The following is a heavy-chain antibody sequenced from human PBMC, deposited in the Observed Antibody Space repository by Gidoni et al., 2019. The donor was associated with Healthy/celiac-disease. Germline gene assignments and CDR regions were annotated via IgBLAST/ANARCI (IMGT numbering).Heavy chain of an antibody. D-gene: IGHD4-17*01. Sequence: QVQLQESGPGLVKPSETLSLTCTVPGGPISSYYWSWIRQPPGKGLEWIGYIYYSGSTNYNPSLKSRVTISVDTSKNQFSLKLSSVTAADTAVYYCARGIRDYGWYFDLWGRGTLVTVSS. CDR2: IYYSGST. CDR3: ARGIRDYGWYFDL. CDR1: GGPISSYY. J-gene: IGHJ2*01. V-gene: IGHV4-59*01.